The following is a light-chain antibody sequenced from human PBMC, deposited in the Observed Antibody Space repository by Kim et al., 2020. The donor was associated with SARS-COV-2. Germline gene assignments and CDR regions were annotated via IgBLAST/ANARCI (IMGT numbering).Light chain of an antibody. J-gene: IGLJ3*02. CDR1: SSNIGSNT. Sequence: QSVLTQPPSASGTPGQRVTISCSGSSSNIGSNTVNWYQQLPGTAPKLLIYSNNHRPSGVPDRFSCSTSGTSASLAIIGRQPEEEADDYCGTWDDSLNGWVFGGGTQLTVL. CDR3: GTWDDSLNGWV. CDR2: SNN. V-gene: IGLV1-44*01.